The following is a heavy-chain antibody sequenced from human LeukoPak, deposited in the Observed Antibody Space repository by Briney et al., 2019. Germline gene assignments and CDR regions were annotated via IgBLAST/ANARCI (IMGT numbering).Heavy chain of an antibody. V-gene: IGHV4-4*07. CDR1: GGSISSYY. J-gene: IGHJ4*02. CDR2: IYTSGST. CDR3: ARGIAAADTRPFDY. D-gene: IGHD6-13*01. Sequence: TSETLSLTCTVSGGSISSYYWSWIRQPAGKGLEWIGRIYTSGSTDYNPSLKSRVTMSIDTSKNQFSLKLSSVTAADTAVYYCARGIAAADTRPFDYWGQGTLVTVSS.